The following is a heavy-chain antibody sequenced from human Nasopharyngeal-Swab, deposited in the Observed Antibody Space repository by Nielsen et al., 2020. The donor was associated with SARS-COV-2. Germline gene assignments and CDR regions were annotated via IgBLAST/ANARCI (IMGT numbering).Heavy chain of an antibody. Sequence: SETLSLTCTVSGGSVSSGGYYWSWIRQHPGKGLEWIGYIYYSGSTYYNPSLKSRVTISIDTSKNQFSLNLSSVTAAGTAVYYCARGLDHFYYDMDVWGQGTTVTVSS. CDR1: GGSVSSGGYY. CDR2: IYYSGST. V-gene: IGHV4-31*03. J-gene: IGHJ6*02. CDR3: ARGLDHFYYDMDV.